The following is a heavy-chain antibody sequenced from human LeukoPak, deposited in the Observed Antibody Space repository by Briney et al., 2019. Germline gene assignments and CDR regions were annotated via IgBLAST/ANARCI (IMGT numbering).Heavy chain of an antibody. CDR2: IYWNDDK. V-gene: IGHV2-5*01. CDR3: AHIGLDWSGYKPVDY. D-gene: IGHD3-3*01. J-gene: IGHJ4*02. Sequence: SGPTLVNPTQTLTLTCTFSGFSLSTSGVGVGWIRQPPGKAREWLALIYWNDDKRYSPSLKSRLTITKDTSKNQVVLTMTNMDPVDTATYYCAHIGLDWSGYKPVDYWGQGTLVTVSS. CDR1: GFSLSTSGVG.